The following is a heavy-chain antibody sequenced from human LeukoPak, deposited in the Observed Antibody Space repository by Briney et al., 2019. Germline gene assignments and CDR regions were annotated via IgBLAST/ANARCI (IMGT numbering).Heavy chain of an antibody. J-gene: IGHJ4*02. CDR2: IFYSGST. V-gene: IGHV4-39*07. Sequence: SETLSLTCTVSGGSISSSSYYWGWVRQPPGKALEWIGNIFYSGSTYYSPSLKSRVTISVDTSKNQFSLKLSSVTAADTAVYYCARDPGERYFDYWGQGTLVTVSS. CDR1: GGSISSSSYY. D-gene: IGHD3-16*01. CDR3: ARDPGERYFDY.